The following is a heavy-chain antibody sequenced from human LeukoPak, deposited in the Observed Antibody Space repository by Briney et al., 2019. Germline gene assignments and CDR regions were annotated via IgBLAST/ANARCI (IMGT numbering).Heavy chain of an antibody. V-gene: IGHV4-59*01. Sequence: PSETLSLTCTVSGGSISSYYWSWIRQPPGKGLEWIGYIYYSGSTNYNPSLKSRVTISVDTSKNQLSLKLSSVTAADTAVYYCARARDSSSWLDYWGQGTLVTVSS. CDR3: ARARDSSSWLDY. CDR2: IYYSGST. CDR1: GGSISSYY. D-gene: IGHD6-13*01. J-gene: IGHJ4*02.